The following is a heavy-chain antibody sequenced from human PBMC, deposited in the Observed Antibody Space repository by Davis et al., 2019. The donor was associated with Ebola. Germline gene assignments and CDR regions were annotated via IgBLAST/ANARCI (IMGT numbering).Heavy chain of an antibody. CDR3: ARAFLDSSGPDY. CDR1: VITFSSYA. Sequence: GESLKISCTDSVITFSSYAMTWVRQAPGKGLVWVSRINSDGSSTSYADSVKGRFTISRDNAKNTLYLQMNSLRAEDTAIYYCARAFLDSSGPDYWGPGTLVTVSS. J-gene: IGHJ4*02. CDR2: INSDGSST. V-gene: IGHV3-74*01. D-gene: IGHD3-22*01.